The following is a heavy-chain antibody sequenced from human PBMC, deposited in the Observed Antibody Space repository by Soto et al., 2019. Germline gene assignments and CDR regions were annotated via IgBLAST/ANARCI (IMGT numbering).Heavy chain of an antibody. CDR2: IRGKANSYAT. CDR1: GFTFSGSA. V-gene: IGHV3-73*01. CDR3: TRHIFGSGSYTFDY. Sequence: QPWGSLRLSCAASGFTFSGSAMHWVRQASWKGLEWVGRIRGKANSYATAYAASVKGRFTISRDDSKNTTYLQMNSLTTEDTAMYYCTRHIFGSGSYTFDYWGQGTLVTVSS. J-gene: IGHJ4*02. D-gene: IGHD3-10*01.